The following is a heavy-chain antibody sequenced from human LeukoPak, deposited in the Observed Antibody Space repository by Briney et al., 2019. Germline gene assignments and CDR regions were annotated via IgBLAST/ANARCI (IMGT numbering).Heavy chain of an antibody. J-gene: IGHJ4*02. D-gene: IGHD6-19*01. CDR1: GFTFSSYG. CDR3: AKDNSETVAGTPWDY. V-gene: IGHV3-30*02. CDR2: IRYDGSNK. Sequence: GGSLRLSCAASGFTFSSYGMHWVRQAPGKGLEWVAFIRYDGSNKYYADSVKGRFTISRDNSKNTLYLQMNSLGAEDTAVYYCAKDNSETVAGTPWDYWGQGTLVTVSS.